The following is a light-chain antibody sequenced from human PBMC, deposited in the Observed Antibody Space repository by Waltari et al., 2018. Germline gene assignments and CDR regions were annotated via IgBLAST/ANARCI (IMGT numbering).Light chain of an antibody. CDR2: GAS. J-gene: IGKJ2*01. Sequence: VLTQFTPSLTASPGERAIVSCRASQSVSSNLACYQQKPGQAPRRLIYGASTRVTGIPARFSGSGSGTEFTLTISSLQSDDYAVYYCQQYDNWPPYPVGQGTNLKIK. CDR1: QSVSSN. CDR3: QQYDNWPPYP. V-gene: IGKV3-15*01.